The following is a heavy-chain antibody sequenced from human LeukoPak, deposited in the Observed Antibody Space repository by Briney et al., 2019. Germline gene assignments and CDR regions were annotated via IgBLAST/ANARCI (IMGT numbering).Heavy chain of an antibody. CDR3: ARGYFDWPC. CDR1: GFTFSSYA. CDR2: ISYDGSNK. J-gene: IGHJ4*02. V-gene: IGHV3-30-3*01. D-gene: IGHD3-9*01. Sequence: GGSLRLSCAASGFTFSSYAMHWVRQAPGKGLEWVAVISYDGSNKYYADSVKGRFTISRDNSKNTLYLQMNSLRAEDTAVYYCARGYFDWPCWGQGTLVTVSS.